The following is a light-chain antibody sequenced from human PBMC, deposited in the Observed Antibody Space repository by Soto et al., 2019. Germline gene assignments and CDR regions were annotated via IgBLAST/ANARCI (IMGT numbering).Light chain of an antibody. J-gene: IGLJ1*01. V-gene: IGLV2-14*01. CDR1: SSDIGTYGH. CDR3: ISYTVSRSYV. Sequence: QSVLTQPASVSGSPGQSITISCSGTSSDIGTYGHVAWFQQFPGKTPKLVIYSVSDRPSGVSYRFSGSKSGNTASLTISGLQADDEADYYCISYTVSRSYVFGTGTKVT. CDR2: SVS.